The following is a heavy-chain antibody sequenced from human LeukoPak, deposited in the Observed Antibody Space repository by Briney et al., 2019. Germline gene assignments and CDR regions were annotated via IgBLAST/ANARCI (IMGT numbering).Heavy chain of an antibody. Sequence: GRSLRLSCAASGFTFADYAMRWVRQAPGQGLEWVSCISWNSGSIGYADSVKGRFTISRDNAKTSLYLQMNSLRAEDTALYYCSKGHCSGGSCYRSHAFDIWGQGTMVTVSS. D-gene: IGHD2-15*01. CDR2: ISWNSGSI. CDR1: GFTFADYA. CDR3: SKGHCSGGSCYRSHAFDI. V-gene: IGHV3-9*01. J-gene: IGHJ3*02.